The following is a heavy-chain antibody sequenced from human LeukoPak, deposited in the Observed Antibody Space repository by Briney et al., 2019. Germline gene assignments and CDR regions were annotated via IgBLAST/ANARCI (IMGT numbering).Heavy chain of an antibody. D-gene: IGHD3-22*01. CDR3: ARHITYYYDSSGYAYDMDV. V-gene: IGHV4-59*01. J-gene: IGHJ6*02. Sequence: PSETLSLTCTVSGGSISSYYWSWIRQPPGKGLEWIGYIYYSGTTNYNPSLKSRVTISVDTSKNQFSLKLSSVTAADTAVYYCARHITYYYDSSGYAYDMDVWGQGTTVTVSS. CDR2: IYYSGTT. CDR1: GGSISSYY.